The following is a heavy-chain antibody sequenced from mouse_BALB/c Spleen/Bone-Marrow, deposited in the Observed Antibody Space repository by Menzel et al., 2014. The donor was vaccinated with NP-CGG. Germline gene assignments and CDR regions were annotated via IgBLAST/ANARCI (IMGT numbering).Heavy chain of an antibody. D-gene: IGHD1-1*01. V-gene: IGHV1S81*02. J-gene: IGHJ2*01. CDR1: GYTFTSYW. CDR2: INPSNGRT. CDR3: ARRTTTVVATDY. Sequence: QEQLKQSGAELVKPGASVKLSCKASGYTFTSYWMHWVKQRPGQGLEWIGEINPSNGRTNYNEKFKSKATLTVDKSSSTAYMQLSSLTSEDSAVYYCARRTTTVVATDYWGQGTTLTVSS.